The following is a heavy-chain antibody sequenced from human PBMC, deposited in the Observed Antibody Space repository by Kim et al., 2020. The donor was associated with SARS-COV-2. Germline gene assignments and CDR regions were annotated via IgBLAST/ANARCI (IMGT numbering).Heavy chain of an antibody. CDR3: ASRVDNWNVIYFHN. D-gene: IGHD1-1*01. V-gene: IGHV4-39*01. CDR2: THYSGST. J-gene: IGHJ4*01. Sequence: SETLSLTCTVSGVSISSSDWHWDRLRQPTGKGREWIGITHYSGSTYYNPSLQSRVTISADTTKNQFSLKLTSVTAAATVMYYCASRVDNWNVIYFHNSG. CDR1: GVSISSSDWH.